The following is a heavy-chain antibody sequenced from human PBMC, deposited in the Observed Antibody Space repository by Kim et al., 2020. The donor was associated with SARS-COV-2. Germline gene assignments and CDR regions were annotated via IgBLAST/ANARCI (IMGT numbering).Heavy chain of an antibody. V-gene: IGHV3-11*04. J-gene: IGHJ4*02. CDR3: ARDYGGYEGHLDY. D-gene: IGHD5-12*01. Sequence: YADSGKGRFTITRDNAKNSLYLKMNSLGAEDTAVYYCARDYGGYEGHLDYWGQGTLVTVSS.